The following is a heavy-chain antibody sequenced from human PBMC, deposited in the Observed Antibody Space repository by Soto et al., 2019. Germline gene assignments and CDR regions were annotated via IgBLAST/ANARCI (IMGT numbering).Heavy chain of an antibody. CDR1: GGSISGSYYY. CDR2: IYYSGST. D-gene: IGHD2-15*01. Sequence: PSETLSLTCTVSGGSISGSYYYWGWIRQPPGKGLEWIGSIYYSGSTYYNPSLKSRVTISVDTSKNQFSLKLSSVTAADTAVYYCARAVVLDYWGQGTLVTVSS. J-gene: IGHJ4*02. V-gene: IGHV4-39*01. CDR3: ARAVVLDY.